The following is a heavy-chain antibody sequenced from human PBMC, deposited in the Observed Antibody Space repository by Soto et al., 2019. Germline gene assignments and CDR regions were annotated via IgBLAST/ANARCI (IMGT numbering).Heavy chain of an antibody. J-gene: IGHJ4*02. V-gene: IGHV3-74*01. CDR2: IDHDGHT. Sequence: EVQLVESGGGLVQPGGSLRLSCAGSGFTFSNYWMHWVRQAPGKGLEWVSLIDHDGHTDYADSVRGRFTISRDNAENTLYLQMNSLRPEDTAVYYCVTHSHGDYWGQGTLVTVSS. CDR1: GFTFSNYW. D-gene: IGHD1-26*01. CDR3: VTHSHGDY.